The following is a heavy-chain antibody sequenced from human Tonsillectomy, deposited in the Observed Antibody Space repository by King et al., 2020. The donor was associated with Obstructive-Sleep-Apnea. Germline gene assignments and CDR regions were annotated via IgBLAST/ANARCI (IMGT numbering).Heavy chain of an antibody. V-gene: IGHV3-23*04. CDR3: ARSYDFWSGPHD. CDR1: GFTFSSFV. Sequence: VQLVESGGGLVQPGGSLRLSCAASGFTFSSFVMNWVRQAPGKGLEWVSGISGSADSTYYADSVKGRFTISRDNSKNKLYLQMNSLRAEDTALYYCARSYDFWSGPHDWGQGTLVTVSS. CDR2: ISGSADST. J-gene: IGHJ4*02. D-gene: IGHD3-3*01.